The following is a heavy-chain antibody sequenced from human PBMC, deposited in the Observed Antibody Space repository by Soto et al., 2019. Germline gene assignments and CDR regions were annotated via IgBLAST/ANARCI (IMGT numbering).Heavy chain of an antibody. J-gene: IGHJ5*02. CDR1: GYTFTSYG. CDR2: ISAYNGNT. V-gene: IGHV1-18*01. Sequence: AALKVSCKASGYTFTSYGISWVRQAPGQGLEWMGWISAYNGNTNYAQKRQGRVTMTTDTSTSTAYMELRSLRSDDTAVYYCARDVVVRGIFWFNPWGQGTMVTVSS. CDR3: ARDVVVRGIFWFNP. D-gene: IGHD3-10*01.